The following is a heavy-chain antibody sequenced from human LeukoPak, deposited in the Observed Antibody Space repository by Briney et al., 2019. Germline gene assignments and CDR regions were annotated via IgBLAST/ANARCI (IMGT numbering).Heavy chain of an antibody. Sequence: GGSLRLSRAASGFTFSTYAMSWVRQAPGKGLEWVSAISGSGATTYYADSVKGRFTISRDNSKNTLYLQMNSLRAEDTAVYYCATLRGGWFFEYWAQGTLVTVSS. CDR2: ISGSGATT. V-gene: IGHV3-23*01. CDR3: ATLRGGWFFEY. J-gene: IGHJ4*02. CDR1: GFTFSTYA. D-gene: IGHD6-19*01.